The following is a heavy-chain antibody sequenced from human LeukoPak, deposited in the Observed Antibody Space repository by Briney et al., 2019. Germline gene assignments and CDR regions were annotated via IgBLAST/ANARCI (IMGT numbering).Heavy chain of an antibody. J-gene: IGHJ5*02. CDR2: VYYTGRT. CDR3: ARIPHFTYISDPSYLGP. V-gene: IGHV4-59*01. Sequence: SETLSLTCAVSGDSISTYYWSWIRQPPGKGLEWIGYVYYTGRTNYNPSLKSRVTISIEPSKKHFSLRLTSATAADTAVYYCARIPHFTYISDPSYLGPWGQGGLVTVSS. CDR1: GDSISTYY. D-gene: IGHD2-21*01.